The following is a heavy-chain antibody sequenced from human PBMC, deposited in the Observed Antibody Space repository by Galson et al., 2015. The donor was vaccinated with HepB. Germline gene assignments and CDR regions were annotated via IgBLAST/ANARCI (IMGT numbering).Heavy chain of an antibody. D-gene: IGHD2-15*01. V-gene: IGHV2-26*01. J-gene: IGHJ4*02. Sequence: PALVKPTQTLTLTCSVSGFSLSNTRMGVGWIRQPPGKALEWLANIFSNDEKSYSTSLKTRLTISKDISKSQVVLRMTNMDPVDTATFYCARINDCGGSCYPFDYWGQGTLVTVSS. CDR2: IFSNDEK. CDR1: GFSLSNTRMG. CDR3: ARINDCGGSCYPFDY.